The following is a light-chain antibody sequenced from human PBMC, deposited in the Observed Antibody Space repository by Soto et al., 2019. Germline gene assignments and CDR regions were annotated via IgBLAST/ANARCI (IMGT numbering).Light chain of an antibody. Sequence: QSALTQPASVSGSPGQSITISCTGTSSDVGGYNYVSWYQQHPGKAPKLMIYEVSNRPSGVSNRLSGYKSGNTAGLTISGLQAEEEADYYCSSSTSSSTLVEVFGTGTKLTVL. V-gene: IGLV2-14*01. J-gene: IGLJ1*01. CDR3: SSSTSSSTLVEV. CDR1: SSDVGGYNY. CDR2: EVS.